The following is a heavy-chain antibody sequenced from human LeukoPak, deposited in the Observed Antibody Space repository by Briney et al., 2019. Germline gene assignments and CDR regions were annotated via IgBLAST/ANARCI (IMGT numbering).Heavy chain of an antibody. J-gene: IGHJ5*02. Sequence: GGPLRLSCAASGFTFSSYWMSWVRQAPGKGLEWVANIKQDGSEKYYVDSVKGRFTISRDNAKNSLYLQMNSLRAEDTAVYYCARGPTYGWFDPWGQGTLVTVSS. CDR2: IKQDGSEK. CDR1: GFTFSSYW. D-gene: IGHD4-11*01. V-gene: IGHV3-7*04. CDR3: ARGPTYGWFDP.